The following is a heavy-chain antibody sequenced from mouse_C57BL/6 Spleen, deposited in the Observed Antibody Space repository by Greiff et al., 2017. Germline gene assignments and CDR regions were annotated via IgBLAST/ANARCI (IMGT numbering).Heavy chain of an antibody. D-gene: IGHD3-2*02. Sequence: QLQQSGPELVKPGASVKMSCKASGYTFTDYNMHWVKQSHGKSLEWIGYINPNNGGTSYKQKFKGKATLTVNKSSSTAYMELRSLTSEDSAVYYCAEAQPYAMDYWGQGTSVTVSS. CDR2: INPNNGGT. CDR1: GYTFTDYN. J-gene: IGHJ4*01. CDR3: AEAQPYAMDY. V-gene: IGHV1-22*01.